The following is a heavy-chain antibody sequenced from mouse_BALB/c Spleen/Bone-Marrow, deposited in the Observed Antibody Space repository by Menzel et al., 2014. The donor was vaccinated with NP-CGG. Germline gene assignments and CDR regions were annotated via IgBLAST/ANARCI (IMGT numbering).Heavy chain of an antibody. CDR2: ISDGGDYT. D-gene: IGHD2-14*01. Sequence: EVKLVESGGGLVKPGGSLKLSCAASGFTSSDYYMYWVRQTPDRRLEWVATISDGGDYTDYPDNVKGRFTISRDNAKNTLFLQMSSLKSEDTAMYYCARTYRPYALDYWGQGTSVTVSS. CDR1: GFTSSDYY. CDR3: ARTYRPYALDY. V-gene: IGHV5-4*02. J-gene: IGHJ4*01.